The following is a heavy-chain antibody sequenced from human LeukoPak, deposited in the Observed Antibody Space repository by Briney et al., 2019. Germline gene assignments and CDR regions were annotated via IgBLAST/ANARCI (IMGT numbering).Heavy chain of an antibody. CDR2: IIPIFGTA. D-gene: IGHD1-26*01. Sequence: SVKVSCKASGGTFSSYAISWVRQAPGQGLEWMGRIIPIFGTANYAQKFQGRVTITTDESTSTAYMELSSLRSEDTAVYYCAIQTGVGRSYYYYYMDVWGKATTVTVSS. CDR3: AIQTGVGRSYYYYYMDV. J-gene: IGHJ6*03. V-gene: IGHV1-69*05. CDR1: GGTFSSYA.